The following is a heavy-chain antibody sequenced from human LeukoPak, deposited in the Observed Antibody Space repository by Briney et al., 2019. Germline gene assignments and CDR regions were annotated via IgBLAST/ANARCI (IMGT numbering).Heavy chain of an antibody. J-gene: IGHJ4*02. CDR1: GFTFSSYS. D-gene: IGHD5-18*01. CDR2: ISSGSKYI. Sequence: NSGGSLRLSCAASGFTFSSYSMNWVRQAPGKGLEWVSSISSGSKYIYNADSVKGRFTISRDNAKNSLYLQMNSLRAEDTVVYYCARALSYRYGSMDFWGQGNLVIVSS. CDR3: ARALSYRYGSMDF. V-gene: IGHV3-21*01.